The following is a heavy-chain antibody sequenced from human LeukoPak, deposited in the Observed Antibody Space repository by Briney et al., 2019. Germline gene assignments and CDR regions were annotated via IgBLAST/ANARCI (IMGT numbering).Heavy chain of an antibody. V-gene: IGHV4-61*01. D-gene: IGHD6-13*01. CDR3: ARGLAARTYSSRYYFDY. CDR2: IYYSGST. J-gene: IGHJ4*02. CDR1: GYSISSGYY. Sequence: SETLSLTCTVSGYSISSGYYWSWIRQPPGKGLEWIGYIYYSGSTNYNPSLKSRVTISVDTSKNQFSLKLSSVTAADTAVYYCARGLAARTYSSRYYFDYWGQGTLVTVSS.